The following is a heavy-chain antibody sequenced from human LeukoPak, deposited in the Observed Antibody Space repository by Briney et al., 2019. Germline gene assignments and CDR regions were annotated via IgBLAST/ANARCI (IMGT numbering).Heavy chain of an antibody. CDR3: ARDSPRLAAFDI. D-gene: IGHD5/OR15-5a*01. Sequence: ASVKVSCKASGYTFTGYYMHWVRQAPGQGLEWMGWINPNSGGTNYAQKFRGRVTMTRDTSISTAYMELSRLRSDDTAVYYCARDSPRLAAFDIWGQGTMVTVSS. CDR1: GYTFTGYY. V-gene: IGHV1-2*02. CDR2: INPNSGGT. J-gene: IGHJ3*02.